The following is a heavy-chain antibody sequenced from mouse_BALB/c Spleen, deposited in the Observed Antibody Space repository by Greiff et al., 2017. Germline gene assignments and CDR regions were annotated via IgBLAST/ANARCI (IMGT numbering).Heavy chain of an antibody. CDR2: ISSGSSTI. D-gene: IGHD1-1*01. V-gene: IGHV5-17*02. CDR3: ARGYYGSSPYAMDY. Sequence: EVHLVESGGGLVQPGGSRKLSCAASGFTFSSFGMHWVRQAPEKGLEWVAYISSGSSTIYYADTVKGRFTISRDNPKNTLFLQMTSLRSEDTAMYYFARGYYGSSPYAMDYWGQGTSVTVSS. J-gene: IGHJ4*01. CDR1: GFTFSSFG.